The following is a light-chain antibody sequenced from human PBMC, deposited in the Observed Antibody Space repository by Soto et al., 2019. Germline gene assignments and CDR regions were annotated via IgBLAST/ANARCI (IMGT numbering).Light chain of an antibody. CDR2: GAS. CDR3: QQYRNWPLT. J-gene: IGKJ4*01. CDR1: QSVGNN. V-gene: IGKV3-15*01. Sequence: EIVMTQSPATLSVSPGERATLSCRASQSVGNNLAWYRQKSGQAPRLLFYGASTRATGIPARFSGSGSGTEFTLTIDSLQSDDFAVYLCQQYRNWPLTFGGGTKVEIK.